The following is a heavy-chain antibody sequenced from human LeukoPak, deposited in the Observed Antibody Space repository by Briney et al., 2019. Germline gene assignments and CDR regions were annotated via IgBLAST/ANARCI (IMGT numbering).Heavy chain of an antibody. V-gene: IGHV1-18*01. Sequence: ASVKVSCKASGYTFTSYVISWVRQAPGQGLEWMGWISDYNGKTNYAQKLQGRVPMTTEPSTSTAYMELRSLRSDATAVYYCARGRTLMVRGKHDAFDIWGQGTMVTVSS. CDR2: ISDYNGKT. D-gene: IGHD3-10*01. CDR1: GYTFTSYV. CDR3: ARGRTLMVRGKHDAFDI. J-gene: IGHJ3*02.